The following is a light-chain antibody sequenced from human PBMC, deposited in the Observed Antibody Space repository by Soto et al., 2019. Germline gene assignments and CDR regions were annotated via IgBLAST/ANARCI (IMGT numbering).Light chain of an antibody. CDR2: EVS. CDR3: NSYTSSSTLV. V-gene: IGLV2-14*01. CDR1: SXDVGGYNY. J-gene: IGLJ1*01. Sequence: QSALTQPASVSGSPGQSITISCTGTSXDVGGYNYVSWYQQYPRKAPKLMIYEVSNRPSGVSYRFSGSKSGNTASLTISGLLAEDEADYYCNSYTSSSTLVFGTETKVTV.